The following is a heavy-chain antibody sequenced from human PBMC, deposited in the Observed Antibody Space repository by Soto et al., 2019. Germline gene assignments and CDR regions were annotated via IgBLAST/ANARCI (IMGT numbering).Heavy chain of an antibody. CDR3: ATVAGNYYYGMDV. V-gene: IGHV4-39*01. J-gene: IGHJ6*02. Sequence: SETLSLTCTVPGGSISSSSYYWGWIRQPPGKGLEWIGSIYYSGSTYYNPSLKSRVTISVDTSKNQFSLKLSSVTAADTAVYYCATVAGNYYYGMDVWGQGTTVTVSS. CDR1: GGSISSSSYY. D-gene: IGHD6-19*01. CDR2: IYYSGST.